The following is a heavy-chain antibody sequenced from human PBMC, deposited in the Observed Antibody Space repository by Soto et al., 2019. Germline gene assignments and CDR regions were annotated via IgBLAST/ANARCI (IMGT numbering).Heavy chain of an antibody. CDR3: ARGMGQPLDY. D-gene: IGHD3-16*01. CDR1: GYTFTSYD. V-gene: IGHV1-18*01. CDR2: ISTYNGNT. Sequence: QVQLVQSGAEVKKPGASVKVSCKASGYTFTSYDISWVRQAPGQGLEWMGWISTYNGNTNYAQRLQGRVTMTTDTSTSTDYMDLRSPRSDDTAVYHCARGMGQPLDYWGQGTLVTVSS. J-gene: IGHJ4*02.